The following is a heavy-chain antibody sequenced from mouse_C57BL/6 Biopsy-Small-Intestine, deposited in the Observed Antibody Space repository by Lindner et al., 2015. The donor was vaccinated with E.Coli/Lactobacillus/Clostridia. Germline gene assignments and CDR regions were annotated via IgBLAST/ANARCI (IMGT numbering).Heavy chain of an antibody. V-gene: IGHV1S56*01. J-gene: IGHJ3*01. CDR3: ASLVGSKHY. D-gene: IGHD2-10*02. CDR2: IYAGNNEK. Sequence: SVKVSCKASGYTFTSYAMHWVRQAPGQGFEWMGWIYAGNNEKQYSQKFQGRVTIAWDTSASTAYMQLSSLGSEDTAAYYCASLVGSKHYWGQGTLVTVS. CDR1: GYTFTSYA.